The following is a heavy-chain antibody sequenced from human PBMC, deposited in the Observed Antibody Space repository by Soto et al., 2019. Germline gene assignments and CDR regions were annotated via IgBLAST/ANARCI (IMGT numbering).Heavy chain of an antibody. J-gene: IGHJ4*02. V-gene: IGHV5-51*01. CDR1: GYSFTSFW. Sequence: GESLKISCQASGYSFTSFWIGWVRQMPGKGLEWMGMIYPGDSDTKYSPSFQGQVTISADKSISTAYLQWSSLKASDTAMYYCSRSPAYFDYWGQGTPVTVSS. CDR2: IYPGDSDT. CDR3: SRSPAYFDY. D-gene: IGHD2-2*01.